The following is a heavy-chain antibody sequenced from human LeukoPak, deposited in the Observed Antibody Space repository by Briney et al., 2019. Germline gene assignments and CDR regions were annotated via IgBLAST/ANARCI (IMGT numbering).Heavy chain of an antibody. V-gene: IGHV3-23*01. CDR3: AKGISSSWYDY. CDR2: ISGSGGST. J-gene: IGHJ4*02. D-gene: IGHD6-13*01. Sequence: GGSLRLSCAASGFTFSSYAMSWVRQAPGKGLEWVSAISGSGGSTYYANSVKGRFTISRDNSKNTLYLQMNSLRAEDTAVYCCAKGISSSWYDYWGQGTLVTVSS. CDR1: GFTFSSYA.